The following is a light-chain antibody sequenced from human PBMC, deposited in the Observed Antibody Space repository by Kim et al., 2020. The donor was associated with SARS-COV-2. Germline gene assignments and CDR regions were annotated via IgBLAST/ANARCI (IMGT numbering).Light chain of an antibody. CDR1: QRISNS. Sequence: AFVGGRVTITCRASQRISNSVAWYQQKPGEAPKLLIYAASSLQSGVPSRFSGSGSGTDFTLTITGLQPEDGATYFCQQAIGLPRTFGHGTKVDIK. V-gene: IGKV1D-12*01. J-gene: IGKJ1*01. CDR3: QQAIGLPRT. CDR2: AAS.